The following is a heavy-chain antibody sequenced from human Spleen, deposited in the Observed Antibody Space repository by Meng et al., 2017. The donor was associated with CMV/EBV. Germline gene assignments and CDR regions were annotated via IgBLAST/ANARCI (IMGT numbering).Heavy chain of an antibody. D-gene: IGHD6-13*01. CDR3: ARFYSSSWDLDY. J-gene: IGHJ4*02. CDR2: IYYSGST. CDR1: GGSISSGCYY. Sequence: CTVSGGSISSGCYYWSWIRQHPGKGLEWIGYIYYSGSTYYNPSLKSRVTISVDTPKNQFSLKLSSVTAADTAVYYCARFYSSSWDLDYWGQGTLVTVSS. V-gene: IGHV4-31*03.